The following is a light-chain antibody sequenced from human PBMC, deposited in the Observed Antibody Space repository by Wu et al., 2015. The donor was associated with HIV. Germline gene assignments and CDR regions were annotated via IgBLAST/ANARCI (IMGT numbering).Light chain of an antibody. CDR3: AQRSDWPGVT. J-gene: IGKJ3*01. CDR1: QSANSF. Sequence: EIVVTQSPDTLSLSAGERATLSCGTSQSANSFLAWYQQKPGQAPRLLIYDASNRATGIPARFSGRGSGTDFTLTISSLEPEDSAVYYCAQRSDWPGVTFGPGTKVHIK. V-gene: IGKV3-11*01. CDR2: DAS.